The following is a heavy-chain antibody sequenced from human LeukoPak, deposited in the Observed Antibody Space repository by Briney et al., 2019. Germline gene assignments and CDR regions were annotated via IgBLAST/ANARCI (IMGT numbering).Heavy chain of an antibody. J-gene: IGHJ6*04. CDR1: GFTFSSYS. CDR3: ARNGILGIAAAVDV. D-gene: IGHD6-13*01. Sequence: PGGSLRPSCAASGFTFSSYSMNWVRQAPGKGLEWVSSINSDSNYIYYADSVEGRFTISRDAKNSVYLQMNSLRAEDTAVYYCARNGILGIAAAVDVWGKGTTVTVSS. CDR2: INSDSNYI. V-gene: IGHV3-21*01.